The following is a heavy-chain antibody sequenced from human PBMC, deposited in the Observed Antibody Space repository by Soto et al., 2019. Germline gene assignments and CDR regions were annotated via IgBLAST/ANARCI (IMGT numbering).Heavy chain of an antibody. CDR3: SHISSFGGELGS. J-gene: IGHJ5*01. D-gene: IGHD3-16*01. V-gene: IGHV3-15*07. CDR1: GFTFSSYS. CDR2: IKSKGGGETT. Sequence: GGSLRLSCAASGFTFSSYSMNWVRQAPGKGLEWVGRIKSKGGGETTDYAAPVKGRFTISRDDSKDTLYLQMNSLKTEDTAVYYCSHISSFGGELGSWGQGTLVTVSS.